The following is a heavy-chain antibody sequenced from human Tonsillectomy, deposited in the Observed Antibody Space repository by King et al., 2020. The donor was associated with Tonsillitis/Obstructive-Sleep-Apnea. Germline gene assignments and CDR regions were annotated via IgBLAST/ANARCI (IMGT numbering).Heavy chain of an antibody. J-gene: IGHJ4*02. V-gene: IGHV4-34*01. Sequence: VQLQQWGAGLLKPSETLSLTCAVYGGSFSGYYWSWIRQPPGKGLEWIGEINHSGSTNYNPSLNSRVTISVDTSKNQFSLNLSSVTAADTAVYYCARGPRYSSNWYANYWGQRTLVTVSS. CDR2: INHSGST. CDR1: GGSFSGYY. D-gene: IGHD6-13*01. CDR3: ARGPRYSSNWYANY.